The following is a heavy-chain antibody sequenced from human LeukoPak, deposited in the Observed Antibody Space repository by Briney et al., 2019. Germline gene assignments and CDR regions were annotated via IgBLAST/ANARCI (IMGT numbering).Heavy chain of an antibody. CDR3: ARPYCSGGSCYFWY. V-gene: IGHV4-34*01. Sequence: SETLSLTCAVYGGSFSGYYWSWIRQPPGKGLEWIGEINHSGSTNYNPSLKSRVTISADTSKNQFSLKLSSVTAADTAVYYCARPYCSGGSCYFWYWGQGTLVTVSS. CDR1: GGSFSGYY. D-gene: IGHD2-15*01. J-gene: IGHJ4*02. CDR2: INHSGST.